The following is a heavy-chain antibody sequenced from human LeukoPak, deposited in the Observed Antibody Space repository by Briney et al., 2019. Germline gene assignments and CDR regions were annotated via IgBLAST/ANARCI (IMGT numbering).Heavy chain of an antibody. CDR1: GYSFTNYW. CDR2: IYPGDSET. CDR3: ARRSIGVFDS. D-gene: IGHD3-22*01. J-gene: IGHJ5*01. Sequence: MTGESLKISCEGSGYSFTNYWIGWVRQMPGKGLQWMGIIYPGDSETKCSPSFQGQVILSADKSISTAYLQLSSLKASDTAIYYCARRSIGVFDSWGQGTLVTVSS. V-gene: IGHV5-51*01.